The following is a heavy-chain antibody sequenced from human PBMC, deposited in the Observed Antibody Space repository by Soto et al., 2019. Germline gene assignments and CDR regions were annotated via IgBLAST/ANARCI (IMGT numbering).Heavy chain of an antibody. D-gene: IGHD5-18*01. Sequence: QVQLVQSGAGVKKPGSSVEVSCKASGGTFSSYAISWVRQAPGQGLEWMGGIIPIFGTANYAQKFQGRVTITADESTSTAYMELSSLRSEDTAVYYCAILPRGYSYVLEDYWGQGTLVTVSS. CDR1: GGTFSSYA. CDR3: AILPRGYSYVLEDY. J-gene: IGHJ4*02. CDR2: IIPIFGTA. V-gene: IGHV1-69*12.